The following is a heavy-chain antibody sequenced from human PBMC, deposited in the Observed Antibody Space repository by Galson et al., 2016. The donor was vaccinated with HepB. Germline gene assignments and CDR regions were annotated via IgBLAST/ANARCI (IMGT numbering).Heavy chain of an antibody. CDR1: GFSFNFYW. D-gene: IGHD4-17*01. CDR3: VRANPYGAYLDY. Sequence: SLRLSCAASGFSFNFYWMHWVRQAPGKGLVWVSRITSDGRSTNYADSVQGRFTISRDNAQTTVYLQMHSLTAEDTAVYYGVRANPYGAYLDYWGQGTLVTVSS. CDR2: ITSDGRST. J-gene: IGHJ4*02. V-gene: IGHV3-74*01.